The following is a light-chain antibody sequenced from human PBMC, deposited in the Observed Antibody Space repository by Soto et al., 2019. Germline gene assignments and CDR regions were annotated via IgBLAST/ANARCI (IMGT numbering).Light chain of an antibody. CDR2: GAS. V-gene: IGKV1-12*02. J-gene: IGKJ2*01. Sequence: DIQMTQSPSSVSASVGDRVTITCRARQDISRWLAWYQQKPGKAPKRLIYGASNLQSGVPSRFSGGGSGTDFTLTISSLQPEDFATYYSQQANSVPSTFGQWSRLEMK. CDR1: QDISRW. CDR3: QQANSVPST.